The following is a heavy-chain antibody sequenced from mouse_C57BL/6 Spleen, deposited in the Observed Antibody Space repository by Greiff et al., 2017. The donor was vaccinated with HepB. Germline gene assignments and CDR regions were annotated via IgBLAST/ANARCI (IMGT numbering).Heavy chain of an antibody. Sequence: VQLQESGAELVKPGASVKLSCKASGYTFTEYTIHWVKQRSGQGLEWIGWFYPGSGSIKYNEKFKDKATLTADKSSSTVYMELSRLTSEDSAVYFCARHEGYGSSLYYAMDYWGQGTSVTVSS. CDR2: FYPGSGSI. V-gene: IGHV1-62-2*01. D-gene: IGHD1-1*01. CDR3: ARHEGYGSSLYYAMDY. CDR1: GYTFTEYT. J-gene: IGHJ4*01.